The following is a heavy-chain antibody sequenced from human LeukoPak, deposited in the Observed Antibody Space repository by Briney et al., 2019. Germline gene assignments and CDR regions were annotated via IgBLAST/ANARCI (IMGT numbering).Heavy chain of an antibody. CDR2: ISGSGGST. J-gene: IGHJ4*02. Sequence: LSLTCAVSGGSISSGGYSWSWIRQPPGKGLEWVSAISGSGGSTCYADSVKGRFTISRDNSKNTLYLQMNSLRAEDTAVYYCAKESGGYDILTGYSEFDYWGQGTLVTVSS. V-gene: IGHV3-23*01. D-gene: IGHD3-9*01. CDR1: GGSISSGGYS. CDR3: AKESGGYDILTGYSEFDY.